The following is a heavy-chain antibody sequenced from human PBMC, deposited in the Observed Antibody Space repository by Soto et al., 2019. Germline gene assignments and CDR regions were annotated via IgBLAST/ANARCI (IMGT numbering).Heavy chain of an antibody. J-gene: IGHJ3*02. CDR2: IYYSGST. D-gene: IGHD2-2*01. V-gene: IGHV4-31*03. CDR3: ARERGLYCFTTNCYGGNAFDI. Sequence: SETLSLTCTVSGGSLTSTGYYWSWIRQHPGKGLEWIGYIYYSGSTYYNPSLKSRTSISVDTSKNQFSLELSSVTAADTAVYYCARERGLYCFTTNCYGGNAFDIWGPGTLVTVSS. CDR1: GGSLTSTGYY.